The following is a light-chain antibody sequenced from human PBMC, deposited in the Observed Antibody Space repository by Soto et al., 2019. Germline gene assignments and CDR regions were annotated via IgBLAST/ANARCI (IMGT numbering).Light chain of an antibody. CDR1: QSISSY. CDR2: KAS. Sequence: DIQMTQSPSSLSASVGDRVTITCRTSQSISSYLNWYQQKPGKAPKLLIYKASTLKSGVPSRFSGSGSGTEFTLTISSLQPDDFATYYCQQYNSYSTFGQGTRLEIK. V-gene: IGKV1-5*03. CDR3: QQYNSYST. J-gene: IGKJ5*01.